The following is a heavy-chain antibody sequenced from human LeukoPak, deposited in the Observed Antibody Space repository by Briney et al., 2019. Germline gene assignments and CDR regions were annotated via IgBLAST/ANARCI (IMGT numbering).Heavy chain of an antibody. J-gene: IGHJ4*02. CDR1: GGSISSSNW. CDR2: IYHNGST. Sequence: SGTLSLTCAVSGGSISSSNWWSWVRQPPGKGLEWIGEIYHNGSTNYNPSLKSRVTISVDKSKNQFSLKLSSVTAADTAVYYCARGLDIGGNATPAPFDYWGQGTLVTVSS. V-gene: IGHV4-4*02. CDR3: ARGLDIGGNATPAPFDY. D-gene: IGHD4-23*01.